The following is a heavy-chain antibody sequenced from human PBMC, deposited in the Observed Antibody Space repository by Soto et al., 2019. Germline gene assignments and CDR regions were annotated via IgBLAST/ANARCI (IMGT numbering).Heavy chain of an antibody. CDR1: GFTVSSNY. Sequence: GGSLRLSCAASGFTVSSNYMSWVRQAPGKGLEWVSVIYSGGSTYYADSVKGRFTISRDNSKNTLYLQMNSLRAEDTAVYYCAREKGDYYGSGSLDYWGQGTLVTVSS. CDR3: AREKGDYYGSGSLDY. D-gene: IGHD3-10*01. V-gene: IGHV3-66*01. J-gene: IGHJ4*02. CDR2: IYSGGST.